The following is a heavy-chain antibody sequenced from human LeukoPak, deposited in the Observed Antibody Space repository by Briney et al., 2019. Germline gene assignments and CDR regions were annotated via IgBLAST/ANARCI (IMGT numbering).Heavy chain of an antibody. J-gene: IGHJ4*02. V-gene: IGHV3-48*04. D-gene: IGHD3-3*01. CDR2: ISTRGTTI. Sequence: GGSLRLSCTASGFTFSSYWMHWVRQAPGKGLEWISYISTRGTTIYYADSVRGRFTISRDNAKNSLFLQMNSLRAEDTAVYYCATVQFLEWLPDWGQGTLVTVSP. CDR1: GFTFSSYW. CDR3: ATVQFLEWLPD.